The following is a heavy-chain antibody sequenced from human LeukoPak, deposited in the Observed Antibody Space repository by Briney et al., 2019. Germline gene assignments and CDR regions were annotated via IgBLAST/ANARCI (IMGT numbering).Heavy chain of an antibody. Sequence: SQTLSLTCTVSGGSISSGGYYWSWNRQHPGKGLEWIGYIYYSGSTYYNPSLKSRVTISVDTSKNQFSLKLSSVTAADTAVYYCARGFGIQLWLPTFDYWGQGTLVTVSS. CDR3: ARGFGIQLWLPTFDY. D-gene: IGHD5-18*01. J-gene: IGHJ4*02. CDR2: IYYSGST. CDR1: GGSISSGGYY. V-gene: IGHV4-31*03.